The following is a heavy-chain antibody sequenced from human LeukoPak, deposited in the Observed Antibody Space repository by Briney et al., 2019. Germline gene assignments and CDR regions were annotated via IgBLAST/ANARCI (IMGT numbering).Heavy chain of an antibody. Sequence: GGSLRPSCAASGFTFRSYSMNWVRQAPGKGLEWVSYISSGSSTIYYADSVKGRFTISRDNARDSLYLQMNSLRDEDTAVYYCARDRVYFDYWGQGTLVTVSS. V-gene: IGHV3-48*02. CDR3: ARDRVYFDY. CDR2: ISSGSSTI. CDR1: GFTFRSYS. J-gene: IGHJ4*02. D-gene: IGHD6-6*01.